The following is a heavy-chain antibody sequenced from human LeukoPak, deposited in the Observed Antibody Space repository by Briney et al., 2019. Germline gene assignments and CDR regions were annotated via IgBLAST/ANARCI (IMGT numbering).Heavy chain of an antibody. CDR1: GFTFSSYC. CDR3: ARGPLAAAATTWFDP. Sequence: PGGSLRLSCAASGFTFSSYCMSWVRQAPGRGLEWVANIKQEVSEKYYVDSVKGRFTISRDNAKNSLYLQMNSLRAEDTAVYYCARGPLAAAATTWFDPWGQGTLVTVSS. D-gene: IGHD6-13*01. J-gene: IGHJ5*02. V-gene: IGHV3-7*01. CDR2: IKQEVSEK.